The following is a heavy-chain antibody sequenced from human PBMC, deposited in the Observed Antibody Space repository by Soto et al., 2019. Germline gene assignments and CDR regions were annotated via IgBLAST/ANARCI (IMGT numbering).Heavy chain of an antibody. Sequence: SETLSLTCTVSGGSISSYYWSWIRQPPGKGLEWIGYIYYSGSTYYNPSLKSRVTISVDTSKNQFSLKLSSVTAADTAVYYCARDLRGYSYGYNWFDPWGQGTLVTVSS. V-gene: IGHV4-59*12. CDR2: IYYSGST. D-gene: IGHD5-18*01. CDR3: ARDLRGYSYGYNWFDP. CDR1: GGSISSYY. J-gene: IGHJ5*02.